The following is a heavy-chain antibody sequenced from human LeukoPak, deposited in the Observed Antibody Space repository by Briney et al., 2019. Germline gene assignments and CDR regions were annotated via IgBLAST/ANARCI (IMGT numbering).Heavy chain of an antibody. J-gene: IGHJ4*02. V-gene: IGHV3-7*01. Sequence: GSLRLSCAASGFTFSNYWMSWVRQAPGKGLEWVANIKQDGSDKNYVDSMKGRFTISRDNAKNTLYLQMNSLRAEDTAVYYCARDRMVRGVIGSEGFDYWGQGTLVTVSS. CDR2: IKQDGSDK. CDR3: ARDRMVRGVIGSEGFDY. D-gene: IGHD3-10*01. CDR1: GFTFSNYW.